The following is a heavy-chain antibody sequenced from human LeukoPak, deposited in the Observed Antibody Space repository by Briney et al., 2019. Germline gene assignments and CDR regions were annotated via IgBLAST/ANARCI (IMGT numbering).Heavy chain of an antibody. Sequence: SETLSLTCTVSDDSITMYYWTWIRQPPGKGLEWIGSIYYSGSTYYNPSLKSRVTISVDTSKNQFSLKLSSVTAADTAVYYCARAKWELRDAFDIWGQGTMVTVSS. J-gene: IGHJ3*02. CDR3: ARAKWELRDAFDI. CDR1: DDSITMYY. V-gene: IGHV4-59*12. D-gene: IGHD1-26*01. CDR2: IYYSGST.